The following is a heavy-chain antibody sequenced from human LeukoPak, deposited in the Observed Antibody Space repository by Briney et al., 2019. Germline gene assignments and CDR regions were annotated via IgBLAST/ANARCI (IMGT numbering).Heavy chain of an antibody. D-gene: IGHD3-3*01. CDR3: ARSTYYDFVDY. CDR1: GGAISSGDYY. J-gene: IGHJ4*02. Sequence: PSETLSLTCTVSGGAISSGDYYWSWIRQPPGKGLEWIGYIYYSGSTYYNPSLKSRITISVDTSKNQFSLKLSSVTAADTAVYYCARSTYYDFVDYWGQGTLVTVSS. CDR2: IYYSGST. V-gene: IGHV4-30-4*01.